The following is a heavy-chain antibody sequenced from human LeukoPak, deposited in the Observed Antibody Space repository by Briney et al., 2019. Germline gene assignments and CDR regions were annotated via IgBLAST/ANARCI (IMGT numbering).Heavy chain of an antibody. CDR3: AKTVVSTGWNYFDY. CDR1: GFTFSSYA. D-gene: IGHD2-8*02. V-gene: IGHV3-23*01. CDR2: ASGSESRT. Sequence: GGSLRLSCAASGFTFSSYAMSWVRQAPGKGLEWVSSASGSESRTYYADSVKGRFTISRDNSKSTMYLQMNSLRAEDTALYYCAKTVVSTGWNYFDYWGQGTLVTVSS. J-gene: IGHJ4*02.